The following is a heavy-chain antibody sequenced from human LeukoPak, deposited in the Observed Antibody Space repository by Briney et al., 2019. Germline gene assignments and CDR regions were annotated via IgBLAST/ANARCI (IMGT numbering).Heavy chain of an antibody. J-gene: IGHJ3*02. Sequence: PGGSLRLSCAASGFIFSSYWMHWVRQAPGKGLVWVSRINNDGSSTSYADSVKGRFTISRDNAKNTLYLQMNSLRAEDTAVYYCARANYYGSGRAAFDIWGQGTMVTVSS. CDR1: GFIFSSYW. CDR3: ARANYYGSGRAAFDI. CDR2: INNDGSST. D-gene: IGHD3-10*01. V-gene: IGHV3-74*01.